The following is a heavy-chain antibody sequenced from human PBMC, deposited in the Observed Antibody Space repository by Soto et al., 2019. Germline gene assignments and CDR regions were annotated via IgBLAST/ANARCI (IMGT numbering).Heavy chain of an antibody. CDR2: INPGNGNT. CDR3: ARSLMGVADL. V-gene: IGHV1-3*05. D-gene: IGHD3-16*01. J-gene: IGHJ2*01. CDR1: GYNLITYG. Sequence: QVQLVQSGAEEKKAGASVLVSCKASGYNLITYGMHWVRQAPGQGLEWVGWINPGNGNTRYSQKVEGRVIITRDTTANTVHMDLAILRYEDTAVYYCARSLMGVADLWGRGTVVTVSS.